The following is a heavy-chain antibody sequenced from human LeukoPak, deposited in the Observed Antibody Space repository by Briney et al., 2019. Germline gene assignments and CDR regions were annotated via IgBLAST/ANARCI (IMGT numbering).Heavy chain of an antibody. V-gene: IGHV1-69*13. D-gene: IGHD2-2*01. J-gene: IGHJ6*03. CDR2: IIPIFGTA. CDR3: ARVDIVVVPAAPKWDYYYYYYMDV. Sequence: VASVKVSCKASGGTFSSYAISWVRQAPGQGLEWMGGIIPIFGTANYAQKFQGRVTITADESTSTAYMELSSLRSEDTAVYYCARVDIVVVPAAPKWDYYYYYYMDVWGKGPRSPSP. CDR1: GGTFSSYA.